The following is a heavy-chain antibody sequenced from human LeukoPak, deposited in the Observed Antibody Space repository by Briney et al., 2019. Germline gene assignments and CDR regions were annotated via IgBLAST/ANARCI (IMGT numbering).Heavy chain of an antibody. CDR2: IKQDGSEK. CDR3: ASLYSGSYLTGIDY. CDR1: GFTFSDYY. Sequence: PGGSLRLSCAASGFTFSDYYMSWVRQAPGKGLEWVANIKQDGSEKYYVDSVKGRFTISRDNAKNSLYLQMNSLRAEDTAVYYCASLYSGSYLTGIDYWGQGTLVTVSS. J-gene: IGHJ4*02. D-gene: IGHD1-26*01. V-gene: IGHV3-7*01.